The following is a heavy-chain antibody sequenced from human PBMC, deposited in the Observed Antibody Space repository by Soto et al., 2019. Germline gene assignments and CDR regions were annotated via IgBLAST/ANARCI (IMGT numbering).Heavy chain of an antibody. D-gene: IGHD3-3*01. CDR1: GFSLTTSGVG. V-gene: IGHV2-5*02. CDR3: AHRVLRTVFGLVTTTAIYFDF. Sequence: QITLNESGPTVVSPTEHLTLTCRFSGFSLTTSGVGVGWIRQSPGKAPEWLALIYWADDKRYSASLKSRLTITKDTSKNQLVLTVSDLDPTDTATYYCAHRVLRTVFGLVTTTAIYFDFWGQGTPVAVSS. CDR2: IYWADDK. J-gene: IGHJ4*02.